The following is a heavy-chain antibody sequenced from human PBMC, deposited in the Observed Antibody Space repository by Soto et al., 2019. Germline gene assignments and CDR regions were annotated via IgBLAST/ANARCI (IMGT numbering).Heavy chain of an antibody. J-gene: IGHJ5*02. D-gene: IGHD3-22*01. CDR3: ARRKWHYYDSSGYYR. CDR2: IIPIFGTA. Sequence: QVQLVQSGAEVKKPGSSVKVSCKASGGTFSSYAISWVRQAPGQGLEWMGGIIPIFGTANYAQKFQDRVTITADNPTSTAYRELSSQSSEDTAVYYCARRKWHYYDSSGYYRWGQGTLVTVSS. V-gene: IGHV1-69*06. CDR1: GGTFSSYA.